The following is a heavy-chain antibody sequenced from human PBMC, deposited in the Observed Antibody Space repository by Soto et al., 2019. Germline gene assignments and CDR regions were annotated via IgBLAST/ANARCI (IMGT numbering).Heavy chain of an antibody. D-gene: IGHD6-6*01. CDR3: AKERYSSSPFGAMDV. V-gene: IGHV3-23*01. J-gene: IGHJ6*02. CDR2: LSGSGDNT. Sequence: GSLRLSCAASGFTFSSYGMNWVRQAPGKGLEWVSALSGSGDNTYYADSVKGRFTISRDNSKNTLYLQMNSLRAEDTAVYYCAKERYSSSPFGAMDVWVQGTTVTVSS. CDR1: GFTFSSYG.